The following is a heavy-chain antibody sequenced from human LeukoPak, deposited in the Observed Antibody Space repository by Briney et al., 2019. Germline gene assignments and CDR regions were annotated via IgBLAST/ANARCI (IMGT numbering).Heavy chain of an antibody. D-gene: IGHD1-26*01. CDR3: AKEEQGGAFDI. CDR2: ISWNSGSI. Sequence: PGGSLRLSCAASGFTFDDYAMHWVRQAPGKGLEWVSGISWNSGSIGYADSVKGRFTISRDNAKNSLYLQMNSLRAEDTALYYCAKEEQGGAFDIWGQGTMVTVSS. V-gene: IGHV3-9*01. J-gene: IGHJ3*02. CDR1: GFTFDDYA.